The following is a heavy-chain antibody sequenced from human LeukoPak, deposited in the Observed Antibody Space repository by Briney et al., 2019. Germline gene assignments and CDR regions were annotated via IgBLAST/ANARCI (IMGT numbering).Heavy chain of an antibody. CDR1: GFNFNDFD. CDR3: GRDSRWAQPDY. J-gene: IGHJ4*02. Sequence: GGSLRLSCVASGFNFNDFDVNWVRQAPGKGLEWVSGITGSGGSTYYADSVKGRFTISRDNSKNTVYLQINSLTAEDTAVYFCGRDSRWAQPDYWGQGTLVTVSS. CDR2: ITGSGGST. V-gene: IGHV3-23*01. D-gene: IGHD5-24*01.